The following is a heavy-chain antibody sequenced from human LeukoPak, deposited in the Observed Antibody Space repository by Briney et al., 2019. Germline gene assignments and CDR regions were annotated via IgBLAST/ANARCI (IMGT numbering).Heavy chain of an antibody. CDR2: ISYDGSNK. D-gene: IGHD3-10*01. Sequence: GGSLRLSCAASGFTFSSYGIHWVRQAPGKGLEWVALISYDGSNKYYADSVKGRFTISRDNSKNTLYLRMNSLRAEDTAVYYCANENYYGSGSYPDYWGQGTLVTVSS. CDR1: GFTFSSYG. CDR3: ANENYYGSGSYPDY. J-gene: IGHJ4*02. V-gene: IGHV3-30*18.